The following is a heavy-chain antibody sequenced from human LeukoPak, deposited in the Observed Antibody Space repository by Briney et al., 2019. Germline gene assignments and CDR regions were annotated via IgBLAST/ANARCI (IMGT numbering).Heavy chain of an antibody. D-gene: IGHD3-3*01. Sequence: PSETLSLICAVSGYSISSGYYWGWIRQPPGKGLEWIGSIYHSGSTYYNPSLKSRVTISVDTSKNQFSLKLSSVTAADTAVYYCATHAETTYYDFWSGYSPSYFDYWGQGTLVTVSS. CDR1: GYSISSGYY. J-gene: IGHJ4*02. CDR3: ATHAETTYYDFWSGYSPSYFDY. V-gene: IGHV4-38-2*01. CDR2: IYHSGST.